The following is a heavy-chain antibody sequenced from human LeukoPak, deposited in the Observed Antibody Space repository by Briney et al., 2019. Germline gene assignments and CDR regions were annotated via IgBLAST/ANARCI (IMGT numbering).Heavy chain of an antibody. Sequence: SETLSLTCTVSGGSISTYYWNWIRQPPGKGLEWIGYTHYSGSTNYNPSLKSRVTISADTSKNQFSLKLTSVTAADTAVYYCARDVLYCSGGSCYALDYWGQGTLVTVSS. CDR2: THYSGST. V-gene: IGHV4-59*01. CDR3: ARDVLYCSGGSCYALDY. J-gene: IGHJ4*02. D-gene: IGHD2-15*01. CDR1: GGSISTYY.